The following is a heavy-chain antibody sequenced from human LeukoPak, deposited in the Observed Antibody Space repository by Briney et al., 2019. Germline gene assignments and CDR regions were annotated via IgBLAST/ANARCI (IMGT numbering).Heavy chain of an antibody. V-gene: IGHV5-51*01. J-gene: IGHJ4*02. CDR1: GYSFTSYW. CDR2: IYPGDSDT. D-gene: IGHD6-13*01. CDR3: ASGSSSWLGSMYYFDY. Sequence: GESLKISCKGSGYSFTSYWIGWVRQMPGKGLEWMGIIYPGDSDTRYSPSFQGQVTISADKSISTAYLQWSSLKASDTAMYYCASGSSSWLGSMYYFDYWGQGTLVTVSS.